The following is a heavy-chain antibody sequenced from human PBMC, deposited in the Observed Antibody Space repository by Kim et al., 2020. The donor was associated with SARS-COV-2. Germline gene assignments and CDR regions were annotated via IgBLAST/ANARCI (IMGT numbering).Heavy chain of an antibody. J-gene: IGHJ4*02. CDR1: GGSFSGYY. CDR3: ARGLPPYGSGSYIDY. CDR2: INHSGST. D-gene: IGHD3-10*01. Sequence: SETLSLTCAVYGGSFSGYYWSWIRQPPGKGLEWIGEINHSGSTNYNPSLKSRVTISVDTSKNQFSLKLSSVTAADTAVYYCARGLPPYGSGSYIDYWGQG. V-gene: IGHV4-34*01.